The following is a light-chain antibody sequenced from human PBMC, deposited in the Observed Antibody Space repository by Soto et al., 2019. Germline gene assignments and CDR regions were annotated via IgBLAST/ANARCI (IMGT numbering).Light chain of an antibody. Sequence: QSALTQPRSVSGSPGQSVTISCTGPSSDVGGYNYFSWYQLHTGKAPKLMIYDVTKRPSGVPDRFSGSKSGNTASLTISGLQAEDEADYYCCSYAGSYTYVFGTGTKLTVL. CDR1: SSDVGGYNY. J-gene: IGLJ1*01. V-gene: IGLV2-11*01. CDR2: DVT. CDR3: CSYAGSYTYV.